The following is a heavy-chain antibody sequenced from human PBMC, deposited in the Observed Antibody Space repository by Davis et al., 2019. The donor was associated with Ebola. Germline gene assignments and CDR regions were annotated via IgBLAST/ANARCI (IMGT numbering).Heavy chain of an antibody. CDR1: GFTVSSNY. CDR3: ARRTSYYYYYGMDV. J-gene: IGHJ6*02. CDR2: IYSGGST. V-gene: IGHV3-53*01. Sequence: PGGSLRLSCAASGFTVSSNYMSWVRQAPGKGLEWVSVIYSGGSTYYADSVKGRFTISRDNSKNTLYLQMNSLRAEDTAVYYCARRTSYYYYYGMDVWGQGTTVTVSS.